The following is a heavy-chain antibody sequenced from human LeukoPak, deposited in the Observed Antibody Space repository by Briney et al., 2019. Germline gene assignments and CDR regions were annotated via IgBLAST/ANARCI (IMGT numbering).Heavy chain of an antibody. D-gene: IGHD5-24*01. Sequence: GWSLTLSCATSGFTFDDYTMHLIRQAPGKGLQWLSVISWDGGSTYYADSVKGRFTISRDNSKNSLYLQMNSLRTEDTALYYCAKDIGDGYNRGFDYWGQGTLVTVSS. CDR2: ISWDGGST. CDR1: GFTFDDYT. CDR3: AKDIGDGYNRGFDY. V-gene: IGHV3-43*01. J-gene: IGHJ4*02.